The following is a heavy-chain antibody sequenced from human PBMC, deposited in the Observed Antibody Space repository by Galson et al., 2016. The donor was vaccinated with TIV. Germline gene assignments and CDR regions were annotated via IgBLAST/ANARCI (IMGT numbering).Heavy chain of an antibody. CDR1: GFTVSSYH. V-gene: IGHV3-53*01. D-gene: IGHD4-17*01. CDR3: ARKDSSVHGDLRGAFDV. Sequence: SLRLSCAVSGFTVSSYHMSWVRQAPGKGLEWMSVIYTGGSAYYPDSVKGRFTISRDDSKNTLHLQMNRLTVEDTAVYYCARKDSSVHGDLRGAFDVWGQGTMVIVSS. CDR2: IYTGGSA. J-gene: IGHJ3*01.